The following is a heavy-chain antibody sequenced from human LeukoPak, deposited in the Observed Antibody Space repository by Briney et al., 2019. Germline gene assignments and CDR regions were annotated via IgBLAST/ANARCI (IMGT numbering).Heavy chain of an antibody. CDR2: IYYSGST. CDR1: GGSMSSYH. J-gene: IGHJ5*02. Sequence: SETLSLTCTVSGGSMSSYHWSWIRQPPGKGLEWIGYIYYSGSTNYNPSLKSRVTISVDTSKNQFSLKLSSVTAADTAVYYCARSDSSGYNWFDPWGQGTLVTVSS. V-gene: IGHV4-59*08. D-gene: IGHD3-22*01. CDR3: ARSDSSGYNWFDP.